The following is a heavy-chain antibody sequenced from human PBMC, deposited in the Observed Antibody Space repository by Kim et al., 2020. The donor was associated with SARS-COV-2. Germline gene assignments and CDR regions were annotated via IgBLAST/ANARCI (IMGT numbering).Heavy chain of an antibody. J-gene: IGHJ4*02. D-gene: IGHD2-2*02. Sequence: GDSVKGRLTISRDNSRDTLFLQMYSLRVEDTAIYYCAKHPTASCYTGLDSWGQGTLVTVSS. V-gene: IGHV3-23*02. CDR3: AKHPTASCYTGLDS.